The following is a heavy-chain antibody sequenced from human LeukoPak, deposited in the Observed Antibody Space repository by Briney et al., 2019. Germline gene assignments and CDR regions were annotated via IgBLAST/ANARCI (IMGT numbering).Heavy chain of an antibody. D-gene: IGHD2-21*01. CDR2: VNFHGTS. Sequence: PSETLSLTCDVSGYAVGSSHYWGWIRQPPGRGLQWIGHVNFHGTSAYNASLSGRVSISTEASKNRFSLRLTSVTGADAAIYYCARVVSQAAPDWYMDVWGGGTVVIVSS. CDR3: ARVVSQAAPDWYMDV. V-gene: IGHV4-38-2*01. CDR1: GYAVGSSHY. J-gene: IGHJ2*01.